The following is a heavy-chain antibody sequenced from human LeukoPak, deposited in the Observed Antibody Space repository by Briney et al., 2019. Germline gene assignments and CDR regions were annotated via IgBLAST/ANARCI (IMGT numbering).Heavy chain of an antibody. D-gene: IGHD2-21*01. J-gene: IGHJ4*02. CDR1: GGTFSSYT. Sequence: GALVKVSCKASGGTFSSYTISWVRQAPGQGLEWMGRIIPILGIANYAQKFQGRVTITADKSTSTAYMELSSPRSEDTAVYYCAREVGLCGGDCYGLDYWGQGTLVTVSS. CDR2: IIPILGIA. CDR3: AREVGLCGGDCYGLDY. V-gene: IGHV1-69*04.